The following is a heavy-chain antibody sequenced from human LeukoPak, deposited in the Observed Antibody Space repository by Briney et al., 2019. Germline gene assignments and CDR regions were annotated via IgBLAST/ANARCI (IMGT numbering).Heavy chain of an antibody. J-gene: IGHJ4*02. CDR3: AREGGRAVPGRFDQ. D-gene: IGHD6-13*01. CDR1: GINFRSSG. CDR2: IQNDGSDK. Sequence: PGGSLRLSCAASGINFRSSGLHWVRQAPGKGVGWVTFIQNDGSDKYYAASVKGRFTISRDNSKNTVYLHMASLRADDTALYYCAREGGRAVPGRFDQWGQGTLVTVSS. V-gene: IGHV3-30*02.